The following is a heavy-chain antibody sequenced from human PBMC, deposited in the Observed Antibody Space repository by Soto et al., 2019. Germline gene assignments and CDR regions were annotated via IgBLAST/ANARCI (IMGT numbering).Heavy chain of an antibody. J-gene: IGHJ5*02. V-gene: IGHV1-69*13. CDR3: ARETRVYYDILTGYYKNWFDP. CDR2: IIPIFGTA. CDR1: GGTFSSYA. Sequence: SVKVSCKASGGTFSSYAISWVRQAPGQGLEWMGGIIPIFGTANYAQKFQGRVTITADESTSTAYMELSSLRSEDTAVYYCARETRVYYDILTGYYKNWFDPWG. D-gene: IGHD3-9*01.